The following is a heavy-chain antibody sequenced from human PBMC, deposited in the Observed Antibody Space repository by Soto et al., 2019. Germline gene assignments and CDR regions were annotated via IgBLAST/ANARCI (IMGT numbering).Heavy chain of an antibody. D-gene: IGHD3-10*01. Sequence: QLQLQESGPGLVKPSETLSLTCTVSGGSISSSSYYWGWIRQPPGKGLAWIGSIYYSGSTYYNPSLKSRVTISVDTSKSQFSLKLSSVTAADTAVYYCARQPHGGMVPGNWFDPWGQGTLVTVSS. CDR1: GGSISSSSYY. V-gene: IGHV4-39*01. CDR2: IYYSGST. J-gene: IGHJ5*02. CDR3: ARQPHGGMVPGNWFDP.